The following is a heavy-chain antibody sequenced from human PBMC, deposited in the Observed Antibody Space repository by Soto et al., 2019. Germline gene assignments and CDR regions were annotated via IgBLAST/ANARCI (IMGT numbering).Heavy chain of an antibody. J-gene: IGHJ3*02. V-gene: IGHV1-2*02. D-gene: IGHD3-22*01. CDR3: ARVRSITMIVVVINDAFDI. Sequence: ASVKVSCKASGYTFTGYYMHWVRQAPGQGLEWMGWINPNSGGTNYAQKFQGRVTMTRDTSISTAYMELSRLRSDDTAVYYCARVRSITMIVVVINDAFDIWGQGAMVTVSS. CDR2: INPNSGGT. CDR1: GYTFTGYY.